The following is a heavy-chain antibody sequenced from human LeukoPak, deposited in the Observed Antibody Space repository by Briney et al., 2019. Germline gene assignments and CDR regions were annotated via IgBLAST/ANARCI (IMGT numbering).Heavy chain of an antibody. J-gene: IGHJ4*02. CDR1: GGSISSFY. Sequence: KASETLSLTCTVSGGSISSFYWSWIRQPDGKGLEWIGRIYTSGSTNYNPSLKSRVTMSVDTSKNQFSLNLSSVTAADTAVYYCARTRLEGPIDYWGQGTLVTVSS. CDR3: ARTRLEGPIDY. V-gene: IGHV4-4*07. CDR2: IYTSGST. D-gene: IGHD1-1*01.